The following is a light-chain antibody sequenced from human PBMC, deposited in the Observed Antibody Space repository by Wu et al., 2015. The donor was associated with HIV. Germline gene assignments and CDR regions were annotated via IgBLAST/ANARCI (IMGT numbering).Light chain of an antibody. Sequence: EIVLTQSPGTLSLSPGERATLSCTASQSVTSSFLAWYQLKPGQAPRLLIFGVSNRATGIPDRFSGSGSGTDFSLTISRLGPEDFAVYYCQQYGSSPLTFGGGTKVEI. CDR1: QSVTSSF. CDR2: GVS. J-gene: IGKJ4*01. CDR3: QQYGSSPLT. V-gene: IGKV3-20*01.